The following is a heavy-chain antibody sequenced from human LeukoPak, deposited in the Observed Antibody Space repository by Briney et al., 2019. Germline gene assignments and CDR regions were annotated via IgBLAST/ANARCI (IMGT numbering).Heavy chain of an antibody. V-gene: IGHV3-23*01. CDR1: GFTFSSYA. Sequence: GGSLRLSCAASGFTFSSYAMSWVRQAPGKGLEWVSAISGSGGSTYYADSVKGRFTISRDNSKNTLYLQMNSLRAEDTAVYYCAKDLGDYGGSSEPRAFDIWGQGTMVTVSS. CDR2: ISGSGGST. D-gene: IGHD4-23*01. J-gene: IGHJ3*02. CDR3: AKDLGDYGGSSEPRAFDI.